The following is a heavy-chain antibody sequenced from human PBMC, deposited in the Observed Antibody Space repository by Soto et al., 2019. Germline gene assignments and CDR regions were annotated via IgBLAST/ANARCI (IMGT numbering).Heavy chain of an antibody. J-gene: IGHJ4*02. CDR2: IYYSGST. CDR3: GLGAAPKPYFDY. D-gene: IGHD2-2*02. Sequence: QVQLQESGPGLAKPSQTLSLTCTVSGGSISSGGYYWSWIRQHPGKGLEWIGYIYYSGSTYYNPSLKSRVTISVDTSKNQFSLKLSSVTAADTAVYYCGLGAAPKPYFDYWGQGTLVTVSS. CDR1: GGSISSGGYY. V-gene: IGHV4-31*03.